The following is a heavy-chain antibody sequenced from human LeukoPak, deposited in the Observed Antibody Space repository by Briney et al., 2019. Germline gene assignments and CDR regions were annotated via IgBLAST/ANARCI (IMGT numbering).Heavy chain of an antibody. V-gene: IGHV1-2*06. CDR1: VYTFTGYY. CDR3: ARDPATVVYFDY. D-gene: IGHD2-8*02. J-gene: IGHJ4*02. CDR2: INPNSGDT. Sequence: ASVKVSCKASVYTFTGYYMHWVRQAPGQGLEWMGRINPNSGDTVYAQKFQGRVTMTRDTSISTGYMELSSLSSDDTAVYYCARDPATVVYFDYWGEGTLVTVSA.